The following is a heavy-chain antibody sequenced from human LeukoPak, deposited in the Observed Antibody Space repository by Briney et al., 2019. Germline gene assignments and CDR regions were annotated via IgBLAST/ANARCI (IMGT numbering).Heavy chain of an antibody. CDR2: ISSNGGST. J-gene: IGHJ4*02. V-gene: IGHV3-64D*06. CDR3: VKEYRKAAMVTFMFDY. D-gene: IGHD5-18*01. CDR1: GFTFSSYA. Sequence: GGSLRLSCSASGFTFSSYAMHWVRRAPGKGLEYVSAISSNGGSTYYADSVKGRFTISRDNSKNTLYLQMSSLRAEDTAVYYCVKEYRKAAMVTFMFDYWGQGTLVTVSS.